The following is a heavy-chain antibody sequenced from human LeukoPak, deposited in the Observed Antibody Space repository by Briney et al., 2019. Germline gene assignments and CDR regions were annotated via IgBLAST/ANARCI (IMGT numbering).Heavy chain of an antibody. CDR2: VSSDGQND. CDR3: ARSTYYYGSGTFYSVGPFDS. J-gene: IGHJ4*02. D-gene: IGHD3-10*01. CDR1: GFTFRGYA. Sequence: PGASLRLSCLASGFTFRGYALHWVRQTPGQGLDWVAVVSSDGQNDFYSDSVRGRFTISRDNSRDTLYLQMDGLRAADTGLYFCARSTYYYGSGTFYSVGPFDSWGQGTLVTVSS. V-gene: IGHV3-30*01.